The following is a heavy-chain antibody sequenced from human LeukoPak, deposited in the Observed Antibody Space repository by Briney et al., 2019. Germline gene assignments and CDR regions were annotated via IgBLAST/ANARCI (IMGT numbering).Heavy chain of an antibody. V-gene: IGHV1-18*01. CDR3: ARRIAVAGTQRGRRKYYFDY. CDR1: GYTFTRYG. D-gene: IGHD6-19*01. Sequence: ASVKVSCKASGYTFTRYGISWVRHAPGQGLQWLGWISASNGNTNYAQKFRDRVTMCTDTSTGTAYLDVRSLTSDDTALYYCARRIAVAGTQRGRRKYYFDYWGQGTLVTVSS. J-gene: IGHJ4*02. CDR2: ISASNGNT.